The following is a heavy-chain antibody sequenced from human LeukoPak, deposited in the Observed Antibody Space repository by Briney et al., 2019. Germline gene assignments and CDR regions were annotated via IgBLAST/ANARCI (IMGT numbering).Heavy chain of an antibody. CDR3: AKDNPLDY. CDR1: GFTLSSYW. J-gene: IGHJ4*02. D-gene: IGHD1-14*01. V-gene: IGHV3-74*01. Sequence: GGSLRLSCAASGFTLSSYWMHWVRQAPGKGLVWVSRINTDGSSTSYADSVKGRFTISRDNAKNTLYLHIKSLRAEDTAVYYCAKDNPLDYWGQGTLVIVSS. CDR2: INTDGSST.